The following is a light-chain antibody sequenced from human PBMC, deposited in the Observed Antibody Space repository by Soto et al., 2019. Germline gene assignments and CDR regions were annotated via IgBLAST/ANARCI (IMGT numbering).Light chain of an antibody. CDR1: KNDIGVYDF. CDR3: SSYTSSSTLVV. CDR2: EVS. J-gene: IGLJ1*01. Sequence: QSALTQPPSASGSPGQSVTISCTGTKNDIGVYDFVSWYQHHPGKAPRLIIYEVSNRPSGVSNRFSGSKSGNTASLTISGLQAEDEADYYCSSYTSSSTLVVFGTGTKLTVL. V-gene: IGLV2-14*01.